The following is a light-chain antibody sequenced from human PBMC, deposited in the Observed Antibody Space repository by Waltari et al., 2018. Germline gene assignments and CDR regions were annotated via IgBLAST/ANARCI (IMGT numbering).Light chain of an antibody. CDR2: AAS. CDR3: QQLNSYPIT. CDR1: QGISSY. V-gene: IGKV1-9*01. Sequence: DILLTQSPSFLSASVGDRVTITCRASQGISSYLAWCQQKPGKAPKLLIYAASTLQSGVPSRFSGSGSGTEFTLTISSLQPEDFATYYCQQLNSYPITFGQGTRLEI. J-gene: IGKJ5*01.